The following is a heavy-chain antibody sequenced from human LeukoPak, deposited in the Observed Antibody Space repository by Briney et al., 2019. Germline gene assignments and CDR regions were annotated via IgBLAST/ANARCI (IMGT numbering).Heavy chain of an antibody. Sequence: ASVKVSCKAFGYSFTDYYMHWVRQAPGQGLEWMGWINPNSGAAQYSQKFQGRVTMTRDTSISTAYMALSSLRSDDTAVYYCARDKYMTTVTNRAKRYFDYWGQGTLVTVSS. J-gene: IGHJ4*02. D-gene: IGHD4-11*01. V-gene: IGHV1-2*02. CDR2: INPNSGAA. CDR3: ARDKYMTTVTNRAKRYFDY. CDR1: GYSFTDYY.